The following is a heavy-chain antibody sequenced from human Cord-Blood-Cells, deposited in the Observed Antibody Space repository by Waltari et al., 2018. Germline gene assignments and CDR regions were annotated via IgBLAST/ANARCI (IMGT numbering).Heavy chain of an antibody. V-gene: IGHV3-7*05. Sequence: EVQLVESGGGLVQPGGSLRLSCSASGFTLSSYWMGWVRQATGKGLEWVANIKQDGSEKYYVDSVKGRFTISRDNAKNSLYLQMNSPRAEDTAVYYCARLLGISGQDAFDIWGQGTMVTDSA. CDR1: GFTLSSYW. CDR3: ARLLGISGQDAFDI. D-gene: IGHD7-27*01. J-gene: IGHJ3*02. CDR2: IKQDGSEK.